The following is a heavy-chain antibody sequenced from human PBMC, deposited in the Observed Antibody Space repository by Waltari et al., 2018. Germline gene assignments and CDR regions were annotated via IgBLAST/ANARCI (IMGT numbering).Heavy chain of an antibody. CDR1: GFTVSSDY. Sequence: ERQLVESGGGLIQPGGSLRLSCAASGFTVSSDYMSWVRQAPGKGLEWVSVIYGGGSTFYADSVRGRFTISRDNSQNMVYLQMNSLRAEDTAVYYCATDPGLRNGMDVWGQGP. V-gene: IGHV3-53*01. D-gene: IGHD4-17*01. CDR2: IYGGGST. J-gene: IGHJ6*02. CDR3: ATDPGLRNGMDV.